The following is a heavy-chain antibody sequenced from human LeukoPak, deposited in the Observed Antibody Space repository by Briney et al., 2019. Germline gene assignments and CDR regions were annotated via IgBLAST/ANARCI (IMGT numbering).Heavy chain of an antibody. J-gene: IGHJ4*02. CDR3: ARGGAPGGLRCPLDY. CDR1: GGTFSSYA. V-gene: IGHV1-69*04. CDR2: IIPILGIA. D-gene: IGHD4-17*01. Sequence: SVKVSCTASGGTFSSYAISWVRQAPGQGLEWMGRIIPILGIANYAQKFQGRVTITADKSTSTAYMELSSLRSEDTAVYYCARGGAPGGLRCPLDYWGQGTLVTVSS.